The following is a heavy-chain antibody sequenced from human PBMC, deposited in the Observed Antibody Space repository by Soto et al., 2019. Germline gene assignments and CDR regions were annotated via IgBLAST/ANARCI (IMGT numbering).Heavy chain of an antibody. D-gene: IGHD6-13*01. Sequence: QVQLVESGGGVVQPGRSLRLSCAASGFTFSSYGMHWVRQAPGKGLEGVAVISYDGSNKYYADSVKGRFTISRDNSKNPLYLKMKSLRAEETAVYYCAKDGSTAAGTQGYWGQGTLVTVSS. V-gene: IGHV3-30*18. CDR3: AKDGSTAAGTQGY. J-gene: IGHJ4*02. CDR2: ISYDGSNK. CDR1: GFTFSSYG.